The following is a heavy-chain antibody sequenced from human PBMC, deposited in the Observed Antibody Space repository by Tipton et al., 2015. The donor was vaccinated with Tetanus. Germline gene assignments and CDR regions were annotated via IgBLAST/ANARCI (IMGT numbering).Heavy chain of an antibody. D-gene: IGHD2-8*01. CDR2: IFYTGST. Sequence: GLVKPSETLFLSCTVSGGSISSSSYYWGWIRQSPGKGLEWIGSIFYTGSTYYNPSLKRRTTISVDTSKNQFSLKLSSVTAADTAVYYCARANGPGSYLDYWGQGTLVTASS. CDR3: ARANGPGSYLDY. J-gene: IGHJ4*02. V-gene: IGHV4-39*01. CDR1: GGSISSSSYY.